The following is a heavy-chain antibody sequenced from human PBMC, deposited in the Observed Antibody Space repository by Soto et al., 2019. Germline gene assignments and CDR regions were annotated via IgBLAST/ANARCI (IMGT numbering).Heavy chain of an antibody. Sequence: EVQLVESGGGLVQPGGSLRLSCAASGFTFSGYWMSWVRQAPGKGLEWVANIKHDGSERYYVDSVEGRFTISKDNAKSSVYRQTNPLRADSPTVYQCATDYDRTPGIYWGQGTLVTVSS. J-gene: IGHJ4*02. CDR3: ATDYDRTPGIY. V-gene: IGHV3-7*04. D-gene: IGHD3-22*01. CDR1: GFTFSGYW. CDR2: IKHDGSER.